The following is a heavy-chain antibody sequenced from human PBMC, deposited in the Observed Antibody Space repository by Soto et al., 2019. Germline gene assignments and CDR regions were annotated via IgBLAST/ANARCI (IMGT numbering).Heavy chain of an antibody. CDR1: VFTFSRAS. V-gene: IGHV3-21*01. CDR2: ISSGSSDT. Sequence: GCLIVSFEASVFTFSRASMNWVRQVPGKGLEWVASISSGSSDTWYADSVKGRFIISRDNAQNSLFLQMNTLRPEDTAMYYCARVAYWGPGTKVTVSS. J-gene: IGHJ4*02. CDR3: ARVAY.